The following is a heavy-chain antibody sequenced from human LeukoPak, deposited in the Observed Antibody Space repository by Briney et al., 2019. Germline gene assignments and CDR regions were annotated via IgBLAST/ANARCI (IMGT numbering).Heavy chain of an antibody. V-gene: IGHV3-23*01. Sequence: PTGGSLRLSCAASGFTFSSYGMHWVRQAPGKGLEWVSGISGSAGSTFYADSVKGRFTISRDNSRNTLFLQMNSLRADDTAVYYCARRDTAMDFDYWGQGTLVTVSS. CDR2: ISGSAGST. CDR1: GFTFSSYG. CDR3: ARRDTAMDFDY. D-gene: IGHD5-18*01. J-gene: IGHJ4*02.